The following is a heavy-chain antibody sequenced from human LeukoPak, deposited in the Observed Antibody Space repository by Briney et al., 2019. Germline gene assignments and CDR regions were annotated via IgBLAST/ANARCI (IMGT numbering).Heavy chain of an antibody. V-gene: IGHV1-2*06. CDR3: ARAPFARNWNYFFDY. CDR1: GYTFTGYY. CDR2: LNPNSGGT. D-gene: IGHD1-7*01. Sequence: ASVKVSCKASGYTFTGYYMHWVRQAPGQGLEWMGRLNPNSGGTNYAQKFQGGVTMTRDTSVSTVYMELSRLRFDDTAVYYCARAPFARNWNYFFDYWGQGTLVTVSS. J-gene: IGHJ4*02.